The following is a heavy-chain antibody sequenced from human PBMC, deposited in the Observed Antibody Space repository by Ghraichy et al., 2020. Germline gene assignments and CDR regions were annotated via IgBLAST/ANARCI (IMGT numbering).Heavy chain of an antibody. D-gene: IGHD5-24*01. Sequence: SETLSLTCTVSGGSISSYYWSWIRQPPGKGLEWIGYIYYSGSTNYNPSLKSRVTISVDTSKNQFSLKLSSVTAADTAVYYCAKGGDGYNRQIDAFDIWGQGTMVTVSS. V-gene: IGHV4-59*01. CDR3: AKGGDGYNRQIDAFDI. J-gene: IGHJ3*02. CDR2: IYYSGST. CDR1: GGSISSYY.